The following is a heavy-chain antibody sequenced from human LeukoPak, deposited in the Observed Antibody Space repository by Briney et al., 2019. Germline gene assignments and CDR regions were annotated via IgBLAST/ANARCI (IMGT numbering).Heavy chain of an antibody. CDR1: GGSISSYY. CDR3: ARSSPTYYDILTGSNYYYYYYMDV. D-gene: IGHD3-9*01. CDR2: IYTSGST. Sequence: SETLSLTCTVSGGSISSYYWSWIRQPAGKGLEWIGRIYTSGSTSYNPSLKSRLTMSVDTSKNQFSLKLSSVTAADTAVYYCARSSPTYYDILTGSNYYYYYYMDVWGKGTTVAISS. J-gene: IGHJ6*03. V-gene: IGHV4-4*07.